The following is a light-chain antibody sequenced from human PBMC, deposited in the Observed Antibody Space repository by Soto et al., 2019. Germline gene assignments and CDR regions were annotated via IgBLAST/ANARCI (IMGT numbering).Light chain of an antibody. J-gene: IGKJ5*01. CDR1: QSVGFY. Sequence: EIVLTQSLAILSLSPGERATLSCRASQSVGFYLGWYQQRPGQAPRLLIYDASNRAAGIPVRFSGSGSGTNFTLTINSLVPEDFAVYYCQYRNTWPPAFGQGTRLQIK. V-gene: IGKV3-11*01. CDR3: QYRNTWPPA. CDR2: DAS.